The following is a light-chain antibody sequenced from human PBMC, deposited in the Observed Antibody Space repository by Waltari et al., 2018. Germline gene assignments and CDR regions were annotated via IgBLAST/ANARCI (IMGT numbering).Light chain of an antibody. J-gene: IGKJ1*01. CDR2: HAS. Sequence: EIVLTQSPGTLSLSPGERATLSCRASQSISKYLAWYQQKPGQAPRLLIYHASSRAAGIPDRFSGSGSGTDSSLSISRREPEDFAVYYCQHYESLPVTFGQGTKVEIK. CDR1: QSISKY. CDR3: QHYESLPVT. V-gene: IGKV3-20*01.